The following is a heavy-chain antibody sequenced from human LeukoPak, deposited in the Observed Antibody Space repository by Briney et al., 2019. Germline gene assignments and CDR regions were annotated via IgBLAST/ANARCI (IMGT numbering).Heavy chain of an antibody. V-gene: IGHV4-59*01. CDR1: GGSISSYY. Sequence: SETLSLTCTVSGGSISSYYWGWFRQPPGKGLEWIGYIYYSGSTNYNPSLKSRVTISVDTSKNQFSLKLSSVTAADTAVYYCARGVVETSEVPDTYFDYWGQGTLVTVSS. D-gene: IGHD2-21*02. CDR2: IYYSGST. J-gene: IGHJ4*02. CDR3: ARGVVETSEVPDTYFDY.